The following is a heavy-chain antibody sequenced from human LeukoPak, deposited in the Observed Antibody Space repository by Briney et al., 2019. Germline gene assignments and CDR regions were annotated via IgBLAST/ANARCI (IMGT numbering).Heavy chain of an antibody. CDR2: ISGSSGDI. CDR1: GFTFGRYA. Sequence: GGSLRLSCAGSGFTFGRYAMSWIRQVPGKGLEWVSAISGSSGDIFYTDSVKGRFTISRDNSKNTLYLQMDSLRAGDTAVYYCAKDRFGSGSPNWFGPWGQGTLVTVSS. CDR3: AKDRFGSGSPNWFGP. J-gene: IGHJ5*02. D-gene: IGHD3-10*01. V-gene: IGHV3-23*01.